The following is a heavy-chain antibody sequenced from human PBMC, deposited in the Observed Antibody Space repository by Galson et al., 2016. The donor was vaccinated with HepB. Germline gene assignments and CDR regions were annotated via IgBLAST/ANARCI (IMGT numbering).Heavy chain of an antibody. D-gene: IGHD3-22*01. CDR3: ARGGTSRMILAVSTPFDY. J-gene: IGHJ4*02. CDR1: GFTFSDYA. V-gene: IGHV3-23*01. Sequence: SLRLSCAASGFTFSDYAMTWFRQAPGKGLEWVSAISGSGVSTYHADPVRGRLTISRDNSKNTLYLQMNSLRPEDTAVYYCARGGTSRMILAVSTPFDYWGQGTLLPGSS. CDR2: ISGSGVST.